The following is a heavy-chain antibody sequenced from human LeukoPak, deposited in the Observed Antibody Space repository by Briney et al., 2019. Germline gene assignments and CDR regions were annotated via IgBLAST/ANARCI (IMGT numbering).Heavy chain of an antibody. CDR1: GFTFSNAW. J-gene: IGHJ5*02. D-gene: IGHD3-3*01. CDR2: IKSKTDGGTT. V-gene: IGHV3-15*01. Sequence: GGSLRLSCAASGFTFSNAWMSWVRQAPGKGLEWVGRIKSKTDGGTTDYAAPVKGRFTISRDDSKNTLYLQMNSLKTEDTAVYYCTIEYYDFWSGSAGMRFDPWGQGTLVTVSS. CDR3: TIEYYDFWSGSAGMRFDP.